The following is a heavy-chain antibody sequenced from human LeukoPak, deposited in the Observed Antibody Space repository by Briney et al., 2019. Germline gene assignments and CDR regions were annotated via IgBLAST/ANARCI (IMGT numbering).Heavy chain of an antibody. CDR1: GYTFTSYG. D-gene: IGHD3-9*01. CDR2: IIPIFGTA. J-gene: IGHJ4*02. CDR3: ARGFDSQRADY. Sequence: GASVKVSCKASGYTFTSYGISWVRQAPGQGLEWMGGIIPIFGTANYAQKFQGRVTITADESTSTAYMELSSLRSEDTAVYYCARGFDSQRADYWGQGTLVTVSS. V-gene: IGHV1-69*13.